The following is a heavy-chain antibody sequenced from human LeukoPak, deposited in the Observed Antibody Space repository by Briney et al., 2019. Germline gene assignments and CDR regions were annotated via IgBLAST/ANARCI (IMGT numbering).Heavy chain of an antibody. CDR1: GFTFSSYE. J-gene: IGHJ5*02. Sequence: GGSLRLSCAASGFTFSSYEMNWVRQAPGKGLEWVSYISSSGSTIYYADSVKGRFTISRDNAKNSLYLQMNSLRADDTAVYYCARDRDGYSSWGQGTLVTVSS. V-gene: IGHV3-48*03. D-gene: IGHD5-24*01. CDR2: ISSSGSTI. CDR3: ARDRDGYSS.